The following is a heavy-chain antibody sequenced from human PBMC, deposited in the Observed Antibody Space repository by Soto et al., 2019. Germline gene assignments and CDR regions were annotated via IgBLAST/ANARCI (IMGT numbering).Heavy chain of an antibody. V-gene: IGHV1-69*01. D-gene: IGHD6-13*01. CDR2: IIPIFGTA. CDR1: GGTFSSYA. J-gene: IGHJ4*02. Sequence: QVQLVQSGAEVKKPGSSVKVSCKASGGTFSSYAISWVRQAPGQGLEWMGGIIPIFGTANYAQKFQGRVTITADESTSTAYMDLSSLRSEDTAVYYCARPSGIAAAGTGDYFDYWGQGTLVTVSS. CDR3: ARPSGIAAAGTGDYFDY.